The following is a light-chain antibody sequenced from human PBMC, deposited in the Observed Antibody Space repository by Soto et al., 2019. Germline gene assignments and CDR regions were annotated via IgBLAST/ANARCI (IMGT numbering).Light chain of an antibody. Sequence: EFVLTQSPGTLSLSPGARAPLSCRASQTVRNNYLAWYQQKPGQAPRLLIYDASSRATGIPDRFSGGGSGTDFTLTISRLEPEDFAVYYCQQFSSYPLTFGGGTKEDIK. CDR3: QQFSSYPLT. J-gene: IGKJ4*01. CDR2: DAS. V-gene: IGKV3-20*01. CDR1: QTVRNNY.